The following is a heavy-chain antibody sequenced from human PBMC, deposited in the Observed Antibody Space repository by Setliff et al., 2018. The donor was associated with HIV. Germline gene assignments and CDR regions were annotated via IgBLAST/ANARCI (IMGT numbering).Heavy chain of an antibody. Sequence: GESLKISCKGSGYSFTSYWIAWVRQMPGKGLEWMGLIYPRDSDTRYSPSFQGQVTVSADKSISTAYLQWSSLKASDTAMYYCARHLIPGDPRYSSSWYYWGQGTLVTVSS. D-gene: IGHD6-13*01. J-gene: IGHJ4*02. V-gene: IGHV5-51*01. CDR3: ARHLIPGDPRYSSSWYY. CDR2: IYPRDSDT. CDR1: GYSFTSYW.